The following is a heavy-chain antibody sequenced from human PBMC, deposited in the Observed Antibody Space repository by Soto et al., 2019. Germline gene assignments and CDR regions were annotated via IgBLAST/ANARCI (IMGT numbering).Heavy chain of an antibody. Sequence: QVQVVQSGVEVRRPGSSVKVSCKASGDTFKNCVISWVRQAPGQGLEWMGGIIPLFGTTDFAQRFQGRLTIMTDESTTTAYMELSRLRSEDTATYYCVAELGFGKLSVVWGQGTTVIVSS. J-gene: IGHJ6*02. CDR2: IIPLFGTT. CDR1: GDTFKNCV. CDR3: VAELGFGKLSVV. V-gene: IGHV1-69*01. D-gene: IGHD3-10*01.